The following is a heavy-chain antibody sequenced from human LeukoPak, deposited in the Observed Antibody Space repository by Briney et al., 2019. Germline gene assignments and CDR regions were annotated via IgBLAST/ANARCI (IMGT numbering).Heavy chain of an antibody. CDR1: GLSFSTVYY. Sequence: PSETLSLTCTVSGLSFSTVYYWAWIRQPPGMGLEYVGILHHSGVTYYKPSLKDRTTMSIDTSKSQFSLKLSSVTAADTALYYCAIDRSGYYSIDYWGQGILAAVSS. V-gene: IGHV4-38-2*02. CDR3: AIDRSGYYSIDY. J-gene: IGHJ4*02. CDR2: LHHSGVT. D-gene: IGHD3-22*01.